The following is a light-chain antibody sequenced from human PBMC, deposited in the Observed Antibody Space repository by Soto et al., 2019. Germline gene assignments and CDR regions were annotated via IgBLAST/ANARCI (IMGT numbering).Light chain of an antibody. V-gene: IGKV1-39*01. CDR3: QQSYSTPRT. Sequence: DIQMTQSPSTLSASVGDRVSINCRASQSISAWLAWYQQKPGKAPKLLIYAASNLQSGVPSRFSGSGSGTDFTLTISSLQPEDFATYYCQQSYSTPRTFGQGTKVDIK. CDR2: AAS. CDR1: QSISAW. J-gene: IGKJ1*01.